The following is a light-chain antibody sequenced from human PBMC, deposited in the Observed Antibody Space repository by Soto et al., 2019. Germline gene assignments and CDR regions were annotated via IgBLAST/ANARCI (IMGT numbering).Light chain of an antibody. CDR1: QSISNY. CDR2: GAS. CDR3: QQRNSWPPGAT. J-gene: IGKJ5*01. V-gene: IGKV3-11*01. Sequence: EIVLTHSPATLSLSPGEGATLSCRASQSISNYLAWYQQKPGQAPRLLIYGASNGATGTPARFSGSGSGTDFTLTISRLETEDSAVYYCQQRNSWPPGATFGQGTRLEI.